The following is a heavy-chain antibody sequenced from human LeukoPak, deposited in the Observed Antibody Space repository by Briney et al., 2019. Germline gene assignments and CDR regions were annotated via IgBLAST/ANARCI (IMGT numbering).Heavy chain of an antibody. V-gene: IGHV1-69*10. CDR2: IIPILDIT. Sequence: GASVKVSCKASGGTFSSHAMSWVRQAPGQGLEWMGGIIPILDITNYAQKSQGRVTITADKSTGTAYMELSSLRSEDTAVYYCAILSDGAYCGGDCFYLDYWGQGTLVTVSS. D-gene: IGHD2-21*02. CDR3: AILSDGAYCGGDCFYLDY. J-gene: IGHJ4*02. CDR1: GGTFSSHA.